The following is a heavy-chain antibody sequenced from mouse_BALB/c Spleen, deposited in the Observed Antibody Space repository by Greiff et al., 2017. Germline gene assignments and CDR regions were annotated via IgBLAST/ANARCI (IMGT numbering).Heavy chain of an antibody. Sequence: QVQLQQSGAELMKPGASVKISCKATGYTFSSYWIEWVKQRPGHGLEWIGEILPGSGSTNYNEKFKGKATFTADTSSNTAYMQLSSLTSEDSAVYCCARMRDYRSHYAMDYWGQGTSVTVSS. V-gene: IGHV1-9*01. D-gene: IGHD2-14*01. CDR2: ILPGSGST. CDR3: ARMRDYRSHYAMDY. CDR1: GYTFSSYW. J-gene: IGHJ4*01.